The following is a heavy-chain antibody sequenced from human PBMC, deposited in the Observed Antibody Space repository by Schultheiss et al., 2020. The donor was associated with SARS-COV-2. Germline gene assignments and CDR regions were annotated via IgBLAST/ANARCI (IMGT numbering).Heavy chain of an antibody. CDR2: ISSSSSYT. D-gene: IGHD6-13*01. CDR1: GFTFSDYY. V-gene: IGHV3-11*06. J-gene: IGHJ3*02. CDR3: VRDIIGGYSSSWYSAFDI. Sequence: GGSLRLSCAASGFTFSDYYMSWIRQAPGKGLEWVSYISSSSSYTNYADSVKGRFTISRDNAKNSLYLQMNSLRAEDTAVYYCVRDIIGGYSSSWYSAFDIWGQGTMVTVSS.